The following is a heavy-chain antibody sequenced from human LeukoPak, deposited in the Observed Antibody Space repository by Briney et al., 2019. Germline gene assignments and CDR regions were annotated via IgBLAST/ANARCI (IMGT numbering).Heavy chain of an antibody. CDR2: ISYDGNNK. D-gene: IGHD3-10*01. J-gene: IGHJ6*03. CDR1: GFTFSSYG. CDR3: AKLGKTENHYGSGRFSYYYYMDV. V-gene: IGHV3-30*18. Sequence: GGSLRLSCAASGFTFSSYGMHWVRQAPGKGLEWVAVISYDGNNKYHADSVKGRFTISRDNSKNTLYLQMNSLRAEDTAVYYCAKLGKTENHYGSGRFSYYYYMDVWGKGTTVTISS.